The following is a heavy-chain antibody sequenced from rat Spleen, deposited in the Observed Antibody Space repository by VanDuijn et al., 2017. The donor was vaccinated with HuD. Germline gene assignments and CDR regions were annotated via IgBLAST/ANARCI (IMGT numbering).Heavy chain of an antibody. CDR3: ARHRYSSYTDWFAY. J-gene: IGHJ3*01. CDR1: GFTFSDYA. V-gene: IGHV5-17*01. D-gene: IGHD1-2*01. Sequence: EVQLVESGGGLVQPGRSLKFSCAASGFTFSDYAMAWVRQAPKKGLEWVATIIYDGSSTYYRDSVKGRFTISRDNAKSTLYLQMDSLRSEDTATYYCARHRYSSYTDWFAYWGQGTLVTVSS. CDR2: IIYDGSST.